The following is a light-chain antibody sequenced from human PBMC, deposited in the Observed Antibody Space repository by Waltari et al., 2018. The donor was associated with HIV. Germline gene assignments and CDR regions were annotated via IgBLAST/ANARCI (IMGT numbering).Light chain of an antibody. CDR2: GAS. Sequence: VICMTQSPALLSASTGDKVNITCRLSQAIDNYLAWYQQRPGKAPNLLIYGASTLQSGVPSRISGSGSGTDFTLTISCLQPEDFAVYYCQQYYAFPRTFGHGTKVEVK. CDR3: QQYYAFPRT. V-gene: IGKV1D-8*01. J-gene: IGKJ1*01. CDR1: QAIDNY.